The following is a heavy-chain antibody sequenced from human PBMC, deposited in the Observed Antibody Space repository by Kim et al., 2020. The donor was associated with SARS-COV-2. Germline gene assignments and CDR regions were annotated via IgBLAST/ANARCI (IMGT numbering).Heavy chain of an antibody. D-gene: IGHD3-10*01. J-gene: IGHJ2*01. CDR3: AKDRGHWYFDL. CDR2: ST. Sequence: STTYADSVKGRFTISRDNSKNTLCLQMNSLRAEDTAIYYCAKDRGHWYFDLLGRGTLVTVSS. V-gene: IGHV3-23*01.